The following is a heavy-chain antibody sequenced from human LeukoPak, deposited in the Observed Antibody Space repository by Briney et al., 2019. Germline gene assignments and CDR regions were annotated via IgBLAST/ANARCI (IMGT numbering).Heavy chain of an antibody. D-gene: IGHD4-23*01. CDR2: INPNSGGT. V-gene: IGHV1-2*02. CDR1: GYTFTGYY. J-gene: IGHJ3*02. Sequence: ASVKVSCKASGYTFTGYYMHRVRQAPGQGLEWMGWINPNSGGTNYAQKFQGRVTMTRDTSISTAYMELTRLRSDDTAVYYCARTGGVATTPDGFNIWGQGTMVTVSS. CDR3: ARTGGVATTPDGFNI.